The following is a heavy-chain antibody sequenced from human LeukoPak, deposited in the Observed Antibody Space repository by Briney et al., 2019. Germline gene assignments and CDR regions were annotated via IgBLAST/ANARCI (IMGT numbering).Heavy chain of an antibody. V-gene: IGHV3-21*01. J-gene: IGHJ4*02. CDR1: GFTFSSYS. CDR3: ARDLGFLEWFIDY. Sequence: PGGSLRLSCAASGFTFSSYSMNWVRQAPGKGLEWFSSISSSSSYIYYADSVKGRFTISRDNAKNSLYLQMNSLRAEDTAVYYCARDLGFLEWFIDYWGQGTLVTVSS. D-gene: IGHD3-3*01. CDR2: ISSSSSYI.